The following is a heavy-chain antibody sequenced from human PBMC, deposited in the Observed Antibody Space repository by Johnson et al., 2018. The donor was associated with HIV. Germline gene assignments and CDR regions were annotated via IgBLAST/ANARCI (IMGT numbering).Heavy chain of an antibody. CDR2: IYYDGTNK. CDR3: ARDRPSKWLRSNDDVFDI. J-gene: IGHJ3*02. V-gene: IGHV3-33*01. Sequence: QMLLVESGGGVVQPGRSLRLSCAASGFTFSGYAMHWVRQAPGKGLEWLAVIYYDGTNKHYAASVKGRFPISRDNSKNSLYLQMNSLRAEDTAVYYCARDRPSKWLRSNDDVFDIWGQGTMVTVSS. CDR1: GFTFSGYA. D-gene: IGHD5-12*01.